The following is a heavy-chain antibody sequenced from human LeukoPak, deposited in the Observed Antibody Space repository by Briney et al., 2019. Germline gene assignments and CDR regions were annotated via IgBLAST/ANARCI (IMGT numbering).Heavy chain of an antibody. D-gene: IGHD2-15*01. CDR2: ISGSGGST. V-gene: IGHV3-23*01. Sequence: PGGSLRLSCAASGFTFSSYAMSWVRQAPGKGLEWVSAISGSGGSTYYADSVKGRFTISRDNSKNTLYLQMNSLRAEDTAVYYCAKDRGRVVVAASLDYWGQGTLVTASS. J-gene: IGHJ4*02. CDR1: GFTFSSYA. CDR3: AKDRGRVVVAASLDY.